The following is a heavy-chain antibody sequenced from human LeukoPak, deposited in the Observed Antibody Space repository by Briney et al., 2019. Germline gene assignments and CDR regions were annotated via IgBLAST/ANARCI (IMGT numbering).Heavy chain of an antibody. CDR1: GGTFSSYA. D-gene: IGHD6-6*01. J-gene: IGHJ4*02. CDR3: ATVNIAARREGLDY. CDR2: IIPIFGTA. V-gene: IGHV1-69*05. Sequence: ASVKVSCKASGGTFSSYAISWVRQAPGQGLEWMGGIIPIFGTANYAQKFQGRVTITTDESTSTAYMELSSLRSEDTAVYYCATVNIAARREGLDYWGQGTLVTVSS.